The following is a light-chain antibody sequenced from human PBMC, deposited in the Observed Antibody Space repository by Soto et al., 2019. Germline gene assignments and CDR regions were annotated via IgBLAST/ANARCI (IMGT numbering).Light chain of an antibody. J-gene: IGLJ1*01. CDR1: RSDV. CDR3: CSNAGSGTYV. CDR2: EGN. Sequence: QSVLTQPASVSGSPGQSITISCTGTRSDVSWYQQHPGKAPKLMIYEGNKRPSGFSHRFSGSTSGNTASLTISGLQAEDEADYYCCSNAGSGTYVFGTGTKLTVL. V-gene: IGLV2-23*01.